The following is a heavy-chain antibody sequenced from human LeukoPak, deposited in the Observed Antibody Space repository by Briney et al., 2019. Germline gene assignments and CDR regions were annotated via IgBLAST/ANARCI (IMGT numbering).Heavy chain of an antibody. CDR1: GYSFANYW. Sequence: GEALKISCEGSGYSFANYWIAWVRHMPGKGLELMGIIFPSDSDTRYNPSFQGQVTISADKSITTAYLQWSSLKASDTAMYYCARYESGVVVTGTNSGRAFDVWGQGTMVTVSS. D-gene: IGHD2-21*02. V-gene: IGHV5-51*01. CDR3: ARYESGVVVTGTNSGRAFDV. J-gene: IGHJ3*01. CDR2: IFPSDSDT.